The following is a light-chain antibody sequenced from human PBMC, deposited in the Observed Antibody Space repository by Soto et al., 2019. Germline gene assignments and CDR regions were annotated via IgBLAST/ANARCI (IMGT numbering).Light chain of an antibody. V-gene: IGLV2-14*01. Sequence: QSALTQPASVSGSPGRSITISCTGTSSYVGGYNYVSRYQQHPGKAPKLMIYDVSNRPSGVSNRFSGSKSGNTASLTISGLQAEDEADYYCSSYTSSSTYVFGTATKVTVL. CDR2: DVS. CDR3: SSYTSSSTYV. J-gene: IGLJ1*01. CDR1: SSYVGGYNY.